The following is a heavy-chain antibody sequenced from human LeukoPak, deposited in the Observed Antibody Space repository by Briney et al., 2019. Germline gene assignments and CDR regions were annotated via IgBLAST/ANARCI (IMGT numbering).Heavy chain of an antibody. V-gene: IGHV4-39*07. CDR1: GGSISSSSYY. J-gene: IGHJ4*02. D-gene: IGHD3-3*01. Sequence: PSETLSLTCTVSGGSISSSSYYWGWIRQPPGKGLEWIGSIYYSGSTYYDPSLKSRVTISVDTSKNQFSLKLSSVTAADTAVYYCARVVGGGNYDFWSGYPYYFDYWGQGTLVTVSS. CDR2: IYYSGST. CDR3: ARVVGGGNYDFWSGYPYYFDY.